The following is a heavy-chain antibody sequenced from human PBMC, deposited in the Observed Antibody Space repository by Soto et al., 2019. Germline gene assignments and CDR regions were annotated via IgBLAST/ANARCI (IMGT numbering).Heavy chain of an antibody. CDR1: GYTFTSYG. V-gene: IGHV1-18*01. CDR3: AREGPEAFRSTWHFDY. J-gene: IGHJ4*02. D-gene: IGHD1-26*01. CDR2: ISAYNGNT. Sequence: GASVKVSCKASGYTFTSYGISWVRQAPGQGLEWMGWISAYNGNTNYAQKLQGRVTMTTDTSTSTAYMELRSLRSDDTAVYYCAREGPEAFRSTWHFDYWGQGTLVTVSS.